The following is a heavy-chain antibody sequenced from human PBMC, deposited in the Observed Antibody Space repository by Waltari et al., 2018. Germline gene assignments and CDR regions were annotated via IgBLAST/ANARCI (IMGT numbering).Heavy chain of an antibody. D-gene: IGHD3-3*01. CDR1: GFHFSRSA. CDR2: ISGSGDRT. V-gene: IGHV3-23*01. CDR3: ARNATRFRTSERPFDI. J-gene: IGHJ3*02. Sequence: EVQLLEYGGGLVQPGGSLRISCAASGFHFSRSAVSWVRQAPGEGLEWVSGISGSGDRTDDADSVKGRFTISRDNSKNTLSLQMNSLRVEDTAIYYCARNATRFRTSERPFDIWSQGTMVSVSS.